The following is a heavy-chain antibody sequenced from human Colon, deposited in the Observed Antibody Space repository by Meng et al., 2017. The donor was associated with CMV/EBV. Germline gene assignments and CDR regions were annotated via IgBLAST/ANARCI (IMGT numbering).Heavy chain of an antibody. CDR1: GGSISSSSCY. Sequence: AETLSLTCTVSGGSISSSSCYWGWIRQPPGKGLEWIGSIYYSGSTYYNPSLKSRVTISVDTSKNQFSLKLSSVTAADTAVYYCARHEGQWAVTLFDYWGQGTLVTVSS. D-gene: IGHD1-26*01. V-gene: IGHV4-39*01. J-gene: IGHJ4*02. CDR2: IYYSGST. CDR3: ARHEGQWAVTLFDY.